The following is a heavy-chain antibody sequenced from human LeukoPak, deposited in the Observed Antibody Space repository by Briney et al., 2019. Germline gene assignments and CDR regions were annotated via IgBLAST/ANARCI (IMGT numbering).Heavy chain of an antibody. Sequence: GGSLRLSCAASGFTFSGSAMHWVRQASGKGLEWVGRIRSKANSYATAYAASVKGRFTISRDDSKNTAYLQMNSLKTEDTAVYYCTRRPQSITMISGDWFDPWGQGTLVTVSS. V-gene: IGHV3-73*01. D-gene: IGHD3-22*01. CDR2: IRSKANSYAT. J-gene: IGHJ5*02. CDR1: GFTFSGSA. CDR3: TRRPQSITMISGDWFDP.